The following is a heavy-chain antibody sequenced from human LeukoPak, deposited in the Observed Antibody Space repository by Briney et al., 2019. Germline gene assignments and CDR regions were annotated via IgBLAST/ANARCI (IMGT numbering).Heavy chain of an antibody. CDR3: ARLYYDFWSGYPDENNWFDP. J-gene: IGHJ5*02. CDR2: ISGSGGST. Sequence: GGSLRLSCAASGFTFSSYAMSWVRQAPGKGLEWVSAISGSGGSTYYADSVKGRFTISRDNSKNTLCLQMNSLRAEDTAVYYCARLYYDFWSGYPDENNWFDPWGQGTLVTVSS. CDR1: GFTFSSYA. D-gene: IGHD3-3*01. V-gene: IGHV3-23*01.